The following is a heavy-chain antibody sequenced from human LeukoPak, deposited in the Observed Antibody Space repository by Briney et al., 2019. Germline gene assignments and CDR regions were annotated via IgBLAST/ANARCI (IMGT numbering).Heavy chain of an antibody. CDR1: GFTVSSNY. CDR2: IYSGGST. CDR3: ARDFEQQLVKN. Sequence: PGGSLRLSCAASGFTVSSNYMSWVRQAPGKGLEWVSVIYSGGSTYYADSVKGRFTISRDNSKNTLYLQMNSLRAEDTAVYYCARDFEQQLVKNWGQGTLVTVSS. V-gene: IGHV3-66*01. J-gene: IGHJ4*02. D-gene: IGHD6-13*01.